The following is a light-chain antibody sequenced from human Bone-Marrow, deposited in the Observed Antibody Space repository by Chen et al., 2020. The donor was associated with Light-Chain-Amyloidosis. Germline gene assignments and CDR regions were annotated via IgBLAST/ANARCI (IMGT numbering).Light chain of an antibody. CDR3: QQYGTSPLT. CDR2: GSS. J-gene: IGKJ4*01. CDR1: QTISSNY. Sequence: IVLTQSPGTLSLSSGEGANLSCRASQTISSNYLTWYQQKFGQAPRLLIYGSSSRATGIPDRFTGSGSGTDFTLTINRLEPEDFAMYYCQQYGTSPLTFGGGTKVEIK. V-gene: IGKV3-20*01.